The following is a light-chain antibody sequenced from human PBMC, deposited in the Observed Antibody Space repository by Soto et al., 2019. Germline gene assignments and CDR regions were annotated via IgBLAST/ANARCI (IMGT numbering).Light chain of an antibody. CDR3: QQFGSSLYT. J-gene: IGKJ2*01. CDR1: QSVSSTY. V-gene: IGKV3-20*01. CDR2: GAF. Sequence: EIVLTQSPDTLSLSPGERATLSCRTSQSVSSTYVAWYQQKPGQAPRLLIYGAFTRATGIPDRFSGTASGTDFTLTISNLEPEDFAVYYCQQFGSSLYTFGQGTKLEIK.